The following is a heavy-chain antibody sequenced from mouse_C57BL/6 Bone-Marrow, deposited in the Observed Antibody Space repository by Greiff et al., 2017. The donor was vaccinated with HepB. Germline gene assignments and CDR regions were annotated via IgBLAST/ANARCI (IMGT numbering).Heavy chain of an antibody. Sequence: VQLQQPGAELVKPGASVKVSCKASGYTFTSYWMHWVKQRPGQGLEWIGRIHPSDSDTNYNQKFKGKATLTVDKSSSTAYMPLSSLTSEDSAVYYCAMIYDGYYFYAMDYWGQGTSVTVSS. CDR2: IHPSDSDT. J-gene: IGHJ4*01. D-gene: IGHD2-3*01. CDR1: GYTFTSYW. CDR3: AMIYDGYYFYAMDY. V-gene: IGHV1-74*01.